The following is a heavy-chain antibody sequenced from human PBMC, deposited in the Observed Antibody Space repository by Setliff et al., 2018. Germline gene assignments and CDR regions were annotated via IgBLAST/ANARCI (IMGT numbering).Heavy chain of an antibody. CDR2: IYHSGST. Sequence: PSETLSLTCAVSGGSISSSNWWSWVRQPPGKGLEWIGEIYHSGSTNYNPSLKSRVTLSVDKSKNQFSLKLSSVTAADTAVYYCARGSSSWYALFDYWGQGTLVTVSS. CDR3: ARGSSSWYALFDY. CDR1: GGSISSSNW. V-gene: IGHV4-4*02. J-gene: IGHJ4*02. D-gene: IGHD6-13*01.